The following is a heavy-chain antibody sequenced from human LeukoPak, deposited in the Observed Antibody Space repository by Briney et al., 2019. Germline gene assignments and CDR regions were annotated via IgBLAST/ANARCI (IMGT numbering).Heavy chain of an antibody. CDR2: IDPNDSYT. CDR1: GYSFTSYW. CDR3: VRLAVSGGCNY. Sequence: AESLKISCKGSGYSFTSYWISWVRQMPGKGLEWMRRIDPNDSYTNYSPSFQGHVTISADNSLNTAYVPCRGVKDSATAMYYCVRLAVSGGCNYWGHGTLVTASS. J-gene: IGHJ4*01. D-gene: IGHD3-10*01. V-gene: IGHV5-10-1*01.